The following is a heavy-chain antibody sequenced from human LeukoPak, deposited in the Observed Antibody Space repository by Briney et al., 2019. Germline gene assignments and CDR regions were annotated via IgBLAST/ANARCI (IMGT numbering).Heavy chain of an antibody. CDR2: ISSSSSYI. D-gene: IGHD2-21*01. CDR1: GFTFSDYY. Sequence: SGGSLRLSCEASGFTFSDYYMAWIRQAPGKGLEWVSSISSSSSYIYYADSVKGRFTISRDDAKNSLYLQMNSLRAEDTAVYYCARDNGDVVAPLMDVWGKGTTVTISS. CDR3: ARDNGDVVAPLMDV. J-gene: IGHJ6*04. V-gene: IGHV3-11*06.